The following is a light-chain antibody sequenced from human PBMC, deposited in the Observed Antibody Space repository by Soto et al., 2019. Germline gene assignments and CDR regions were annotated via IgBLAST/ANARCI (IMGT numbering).Light chain of an antibody. CDR1: SNDVGGYNY. J-gene: IGLJ1*01. Sequence: QSALTQPASVSGSPGQSITISCTGSSNDVGGYNYVSWYQQHPGQAPKLIIYEDSDRPSGVSPRFSGSKSGNTASLTISGLQVEDEADYFCTSYTSTIPYVFGSGTKLTVL. CDR3: TSYTSTIPYV. CDR2: EDS. V-gene: IGLV2-14*01.